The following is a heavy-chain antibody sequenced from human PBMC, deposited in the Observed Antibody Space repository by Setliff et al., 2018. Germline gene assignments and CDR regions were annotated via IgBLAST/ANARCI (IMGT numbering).Heavy chain of an antibody. Sequence: SETLSLTCLVSGQSITSSYYWGWIRQPPGKGLEWIGSFRPSGKTYYNPSLNSRVTISVDTSKKQFSLKVTSVTAADTAVYYCVRDAGDGYGVDAYAGGGFDFWGQGTMVTISS. D-gene: IGHD4-17*01. CDR3: VRDAGDGYGVDAYAGGGFDF. CDR2: FRPSGKT. V-gene: IGHV4-38-2*02. J-gene: IGHJ3*01. CDR1: GQSITSSYY.